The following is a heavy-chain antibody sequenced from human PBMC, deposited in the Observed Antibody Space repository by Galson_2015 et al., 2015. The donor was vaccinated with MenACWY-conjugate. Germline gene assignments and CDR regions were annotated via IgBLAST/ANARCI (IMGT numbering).Heavy chain of an antibody. CDR1: GGTFSSYA. J-gene: IGHJ4*02. CDR3: ARDSGYCSSTSCYNAADY. V-gene: IGHV1-69*06. D-gene: IGHD2-2*02. Sequence: SVKVSCKASGGTFSSYAISWVRQAPGQGLEWMGGIIPIFGTANYAQKFQGRVTITADKSTSTAYMELSSLRSEDTAVYYCARDSGYCSSTSCYNAADYWGQGTLVTVSS. CDR2: IIPIFGTA.